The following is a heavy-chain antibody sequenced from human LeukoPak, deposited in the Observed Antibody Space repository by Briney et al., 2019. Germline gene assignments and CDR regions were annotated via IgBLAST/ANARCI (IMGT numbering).Heavy chain of an antibody. D-gene: IGHD2-15*01. CDR3: ARGYSEQVSWFDP. V-gene: IGHV4-31*03. CDR1: GGSISSGGYY. J-gene: IGHJ5*02. CDR2: IYYSGST. Sequence: SETLSLTCTVSGGSISSGGYYWSWIRQHPGKGLEWIGYIYYSGSTYYNPSLKSRVTISVDTSKNQFSLKLSSVTAADTAVYYCARGYSEQVSWFDPWGQGTLVTVSS.